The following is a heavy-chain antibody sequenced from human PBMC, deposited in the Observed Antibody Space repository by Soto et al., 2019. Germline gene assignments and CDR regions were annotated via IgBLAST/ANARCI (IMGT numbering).Heavy chain of an antibody. J-gene: IGHJ5*02. CDR1: GDSIKNKY. D-gene: IGHD3-3*01. Sequence: QVQLQESGPGLVKPSETLSLTCTVSGDSIKNKYWTWVRQPPGKGLEWIGSMDYSGRASHNPSLKSRVAMFVDTSNSKFSLKLISVTAADTAMYYCAGENRLLGFTGWFDPWGQGTQVTVSS. V-gene: IGHV4-59*01. CDR2: MDYSGRA. CDR3: AGENRLLGFTGWFDP.